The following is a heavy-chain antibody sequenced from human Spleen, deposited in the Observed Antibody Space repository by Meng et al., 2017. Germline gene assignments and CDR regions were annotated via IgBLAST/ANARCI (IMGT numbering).Heavy chain of an antibody. V-gene: IGHV7-4-1*02. Sequence: ASVKVSCKASGYTFTSYAMNWLLQAPGQGLEWMGWINTNTGNPTYAKDFTGRFVSSLDTSVSTAYLQIINLQAEDTAVYYCSRDLHGYYYYSSGVDYWGQGTLVTVSS. J-gene: IGHJ4*02. CDR3: SRDLHGYYYYSSGVDY. CDR2: INTNTGNP. CDR1: GYTFTSYA. D-gene: IGHD3-22*01.